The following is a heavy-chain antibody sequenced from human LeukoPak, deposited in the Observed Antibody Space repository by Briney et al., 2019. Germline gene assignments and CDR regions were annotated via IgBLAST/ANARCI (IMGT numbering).Heavy chain of an antibody. CDR2: IYYSGST. Sequence: SETLSLTCTVSGGSISSSSYYWGWIRQPPGKGLEWIGSIYYSGSTYYNPSPKSRVTISVDTSKNQFSLKLSSVTAADTAVYFCARDRQQLVRGDYFDYWGQGTLVSVSS. CDR1: GGSISSSSYY. J-gene: IGHJ4*02. V-gene: IGHV4-39*02. CDR3: ARDRQQLVRGDYFDY. D-gene: IGHD6-13*01.